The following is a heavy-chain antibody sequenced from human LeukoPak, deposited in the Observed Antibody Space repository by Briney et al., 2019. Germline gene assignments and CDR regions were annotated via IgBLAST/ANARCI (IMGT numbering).Heavy chain of an antibody. J-gene: IGHJ3*02. CDR2: IYYSGST. Sequence: SETLSLTCTVSGGSISSYYWSWIRQPPGKGLEWIGYIYYSGSTNYNPSLKSRVTISVDTSKNQFSLKLSSVTAADTAVYYCASQGLDDAFDIWGQGTMVTVSS. V-gene: IGHV4-59*01. CDR3: ASQGLDDAFDI. D-gene: IGHD6-19*01. CDR1: GGSISSYY.